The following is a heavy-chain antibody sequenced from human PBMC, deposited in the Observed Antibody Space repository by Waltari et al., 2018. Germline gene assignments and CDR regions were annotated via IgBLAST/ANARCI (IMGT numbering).Heavy chain of an antibody. V-gene: IGHV1-3*04. Sequence: QVQLVQSGAEVKKPGASVKVSCKASGNTFTSHAIHWVRQAPGQRLEWMGWINTDNGNTKDSHKFKGRVTITRDTSASTAYMELSSLRSEDTAIYYCARGDLFFYWGQGTLVTVSS. CDR1: GNTFTSHA. J-gene: IGHJ4*02. CDR3: ARGDLFFY. CDR2: INTDNGNT.